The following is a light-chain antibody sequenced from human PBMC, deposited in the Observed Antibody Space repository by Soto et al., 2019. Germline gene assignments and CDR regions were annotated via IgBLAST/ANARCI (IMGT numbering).Light chain of an antibody. J-gene: IGKJ2*01. Sequence: EIVMTQSPATLSVSPGERATLSCRASQSVSSNLAWYQQKPGQAPRLLIYGASTRATGIPARFSGSGSGTEFTLTNSGLQSEDFAVYYCQQYNNWPPITLGQGTKLEIK. CDR2: GAS. V-gene: IGKV3-15*01. CDR1: QSVSSN. CDR3: QQYNNWPPIT.